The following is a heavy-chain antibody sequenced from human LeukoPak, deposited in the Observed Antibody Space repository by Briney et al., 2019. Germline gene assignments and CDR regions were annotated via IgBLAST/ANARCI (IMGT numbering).Heavy chain of an antibody. CDR2: ITWNSHSI. CDR3: ARDASDYLTTVTTLRHDAFDI. CDR1: GLTFSTYA. J-gene: IGHJ3*02. V-gene: IGHV3-23*01. Sequence: GGSLRLSCAASGLTFSTYAMSWVRQAPGKGLEWVSGITWNSHSIAYADSVKGRFTISRDNSKNTLYLQMNSLRVEDTAVYYCARDASDYLTTVTTLRHDAFDIWGQGAMVTVSS. D-gene: IGHD4-17*01.